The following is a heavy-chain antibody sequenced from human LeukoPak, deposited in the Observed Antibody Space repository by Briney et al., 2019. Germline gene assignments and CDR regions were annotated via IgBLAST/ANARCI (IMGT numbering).Heavy chain of an antibody. Sequence: SETLSHTCAVYGGSFSGYYWSWIRPPPGKGLEWIGEINHSGSTDYNPSLRSRGTISVDTSKNQFSLKLSSVTAADRAVYYCESVRVGSSSWFYWGQGALVTVSS. J-gene: IGHJ4*02. D-gene: IGHD6-13*01. CDR1: GGSFSGYY. CDR3: ESVRVGSSSWFY. CDR2: INHSGST. V-gene: IGHV4-34*01.